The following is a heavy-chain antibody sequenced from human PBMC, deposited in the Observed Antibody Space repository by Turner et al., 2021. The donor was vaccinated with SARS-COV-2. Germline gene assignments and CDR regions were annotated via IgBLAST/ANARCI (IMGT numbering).Heavy chain of an antibody. D-gene: IGHD3-3*01. CDR2: INPNSGGT. CDR1: GYTFSGYY. V-gene: IGHV1-2*02. CDR3: ARGPRGYDFWSGYPNWFDP. Sequence: QVQLVQSGAEVKKPGASVKVSCKASGYTFSGYYMHWVRQAPGQGLEWMGWINPNSGGTNYAQKFQGRVTMTSDTSISTAYMELSRLRSDDTAMYYCARGPRGYDFWSGYPNWFDPWGQGTLVTVSS. J-gene: IGHJ5*02.